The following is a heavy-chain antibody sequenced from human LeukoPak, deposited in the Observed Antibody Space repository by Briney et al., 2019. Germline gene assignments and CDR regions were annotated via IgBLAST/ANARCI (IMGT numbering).Heavy chain of an antibody. CDR2: INPNSGGT. D-gene: IGHD1-26*01. J-gene: IGHJ5*02. CDR1: GYTFTGYY. CDR3: ARDMGGSYYNWFDP. V-gene: IGHV1-2*06. Sequence: GASVKVSCKASGYTFTGYYMHWVRQAPGQGLEWMGRINPNSGGTNYAQKFQGRVTMTRDTSISTAYVELSRLRSDDTAVYYCARDMGGSYYNWFDPWGQGTLVTVSS.